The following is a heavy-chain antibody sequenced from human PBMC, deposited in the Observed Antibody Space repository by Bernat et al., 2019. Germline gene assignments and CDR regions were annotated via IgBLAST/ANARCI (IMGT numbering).Heavy chain of an antibody. J-gene: IGHJ3*02. Sequence: QVQLVESGGGVVQPGRSLRLSCAASGFIFSTYGMHWVRQAPGKGLECVAFISYDGSQKYYADSVKGRFTISRDNSKNTLYLQMNSLRADDTAVYYFAKDVISTDFWSDFHDAIDIWGQGTMVTVSA. D-gene: IGHD3-3*01. CDR1: GFIFSTYG. CDR3: AKDVISTDFWSDFHDAIDI. CDR2: ISYDGSQK. V-gene: IGHV3-30*18.